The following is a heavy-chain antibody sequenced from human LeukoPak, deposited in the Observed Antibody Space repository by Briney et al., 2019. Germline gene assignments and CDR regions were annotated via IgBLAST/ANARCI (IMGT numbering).Heavy chain of an antibody. V-gene: IGHV3-20*04. CDR2: INWNGGST. Sequence: GGSLRLSCAASGFTFDDYGMSWVRQAPGKGLEWVSGINWNGGSTGYADSVKGRFTISRDNAKNSLYLQMNSLRAEDTALYYCARHLGYCSSTSCSRYYFDYWRQGTLVTVSS. J-gene: IGHJ4*02. CDR3: ARHLGYCSSTSCSRYYFDY. CDR1: GFTFDDYG. D-gene: IGHD2-2*01.